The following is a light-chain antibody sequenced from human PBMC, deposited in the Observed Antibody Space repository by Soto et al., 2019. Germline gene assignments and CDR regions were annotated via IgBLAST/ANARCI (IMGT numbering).Light chain of an antibody. CDR2: GAS. J-gene: IGKJ1*01. Sequence: EIVLTQSPGTLSLSPGEIATLSFMTSHSVDSTHLAWYQQKPGQAPRLLIYGASYRATGIPDRFSGSGSGTDFTLTISRLEPEDFAVYYCQHYVNSPRTFGQGTKVDIK. CDR3: QHYVNSPRT. V-gene: IGKV3-20*01. CDR1: HSVDSTH.